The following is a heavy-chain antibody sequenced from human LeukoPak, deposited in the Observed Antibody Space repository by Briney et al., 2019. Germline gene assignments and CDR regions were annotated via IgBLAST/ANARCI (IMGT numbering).Heavy chain of an antibody. CDR3: ARGTVVVTAFWFDP. J-gene: IGHJ5*02. V-gene: IGHV3-11*01. Sequence: AGGSLRLSCAASGFTFSDYYMSWIRQAPGKGLEWVSYISSSGSTIYYADSVKGRFTISRDNAKNSLYLQMNSLRAEDTAVYYCARGTVVVTAFWFDPWGHGTLVTVSS. CDR1: GFTFSDYY. CDR2: ISSSGSTI. D-gene: IGHD2-21*02.